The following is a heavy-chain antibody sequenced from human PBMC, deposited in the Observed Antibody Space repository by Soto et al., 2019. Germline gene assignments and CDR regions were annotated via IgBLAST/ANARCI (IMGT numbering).Heavy chain of an antibody. CDR2: INHSGST. CDR1: GGSFSGYY. V-gene: IGHV4-34*01. D-gene: IGHD6-13*01. Sequence: SETLSLTCAVYGGSFSGYYWSWIRQPPGKGLEWIGEINHSGSTNYNPSFKSRVTISVDTSKNQFSLKLSSVTAADTAVYYCARHSSSWYLDWFDPWGQGTLVTVSS. CDR3: ARHSSSWYLDWFDP. J-gene: IGHJ5*02.